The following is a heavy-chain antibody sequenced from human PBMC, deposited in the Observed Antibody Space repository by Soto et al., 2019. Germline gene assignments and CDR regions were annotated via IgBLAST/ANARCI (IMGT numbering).Heavy chain of an antibody. Sequence: PGGSLRLSCAASGFTFSSYGMHWVRQAPGKGLEWVAVIWYDGSNKYYADSVKGRFTISRDNSKNTLYLQMNSLRAEDTAVYYCARVPTGYYGMDVWGQGTTVTVSS. CDR3: ARVPTGYYGMDV. V-gene: IGHV3-33*01. D-gene: IGHD2-8*02. CDR2: IWYDGSNK. CDR1: GFTFSSYG. J-gene: IGHJ6*02.